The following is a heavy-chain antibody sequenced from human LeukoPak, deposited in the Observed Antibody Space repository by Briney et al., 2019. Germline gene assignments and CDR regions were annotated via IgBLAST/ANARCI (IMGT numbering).Heavy chain of an antibody. CDR1: GYTFTGYY. V-gene: IGHV1-46*01. D-gene: IGHD6-6*01. J-gene: IGHJ6*02. Sequence: ASVKVSCKASGYTFTGYYMHWVRQAPGQGLEWMGIINPSGGSTSYAQKFQGRVTMTRDTSTSTVYTELSSLRSEDTAVYYCARDYKQLEYYYYDYGMDVWGQGTTVTVSS. CDR2: INPSGGST. CDR3: ARDYKQLEYYYYDYGMDV.